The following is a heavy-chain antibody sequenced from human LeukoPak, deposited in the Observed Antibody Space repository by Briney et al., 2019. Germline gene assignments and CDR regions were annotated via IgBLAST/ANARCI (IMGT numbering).Heavy chain of an antibody. Sequence: GASVKVSCKASGYTFTSYDINWVRQATGQGLEWMGWMNPNSGNTGYAQKFQGRVTMTRNTSISTAYTELSSLRSEDTAVYYCAGGKPKRWLQPGKDYWGQGTLVTVSS. CDR2: MNPNSGNT. J-gene: IGHJ4*02. V-gene: IGHV1-8*01. CDR3: AGGKPKRWLQPGKDY. D-gene: IGHD5-24*01. CDR1: GYTFTSYD.